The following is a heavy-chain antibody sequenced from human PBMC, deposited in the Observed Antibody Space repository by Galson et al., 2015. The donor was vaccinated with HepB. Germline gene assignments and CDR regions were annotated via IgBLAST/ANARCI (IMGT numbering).Heavy chain of an antibody. CDR1: GGSISSYY. V-gene: IGHV4-59*01. D-gene: IGHD3-3*01. CDR3: ARVAVDFWSGYYMSYFDY. Sequence: ETLSLTCTVSGGSISSYYWSWIRQPPGKGLEWIGCIYYSGSTNYNPSLKSRVTISVDTSKNQFSLKLSSVTAADTAVYYCARVAVDFWSGYYMSYFDYWGQGTLVTVSS. CDR2: IYYSGST. J-gene: IGHJ4*02.